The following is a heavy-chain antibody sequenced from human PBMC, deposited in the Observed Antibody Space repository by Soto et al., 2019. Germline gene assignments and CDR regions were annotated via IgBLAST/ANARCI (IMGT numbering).Heavy chain of an antibody. D-gene: IGHD3-3*01. V-gene: IGHV1-24*01. J-gene: IGHJ6*02. CDR1: GYTLTELS. CDR3: ATRGSGYAYYYYYGMDV. Sequence: ASVKVSCKXSGYTLTELSMHWVRQAPGKGLEWMGGFDPEDGETIYAQKFQGRVTMTEDTSTDTAYMELSSLRSEDTAVYYCATRGSGYAYYYYYGMDVWGQGTTVTVSS. CDR2: FDPEDGET.